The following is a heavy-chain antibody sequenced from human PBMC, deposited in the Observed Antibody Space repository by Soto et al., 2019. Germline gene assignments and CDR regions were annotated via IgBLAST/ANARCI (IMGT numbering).Heavy chain of an antibody. CDR2: IYSGGST. Sequence: GGSLRLSCAASGFTVSSNYMSWVRQAPGKGLEWVSVIYSGGSTYYADSVKGRFTISRDNSKNTLYLQMNSLRAEDTAVYYCARDYGDYENDDFDIWGQGTMVTVSS. CDR3: ARDYGDYENDDFDI. CDR1: GFTVSSNY. V-gene: IGHV3-66*01. J-gene: IGHJ3*02. D-gene: IGHD4-17*01.